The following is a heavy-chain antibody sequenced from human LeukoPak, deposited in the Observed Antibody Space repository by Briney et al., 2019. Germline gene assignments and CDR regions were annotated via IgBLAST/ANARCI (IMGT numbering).Heavy chain of an antibody. J-gene: IGHJ4*02. CDR2: VSASVIST. CDR3: AKDPYYDFWSGYSLFDH. V-gene: IGHV3-23*01. Sequence: PGGSLRLSCAASGFTFSNYAMSWVSQAQGKGLEWVSAVSASVISTYYADSVKGRFTISRDNSKNTLYLQMDSLRAEDTAAYYCAKDPYYDFWSGYSLFDHWGQGALVIVSS. D-gene: IGHD3-3*01. CDR1: GFTFSNYA.